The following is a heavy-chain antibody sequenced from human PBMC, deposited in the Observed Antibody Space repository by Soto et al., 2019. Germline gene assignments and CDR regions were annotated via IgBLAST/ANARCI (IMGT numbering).Heavy chain of an antibody. CDR2: ISYDGSNK. CDR1: GFTFSSYA. CDR3: ARASIAVAGTDDAFDI. D-gene: IGHD6-19*01. V-gene: IGHV3-30-3*01. Sequence: ESGGGVVQPGRSLRLSCAASGFTFSSYAMHWVRQAPGKGLEWVAVISYDGSNKYYADSVKGRFTISRDNSKNTLYLQMNSLRAEDTAVYYCARASIAVAGTDDAFDIWGQGTMVTVSS. J-gene: IGHJ3*02.